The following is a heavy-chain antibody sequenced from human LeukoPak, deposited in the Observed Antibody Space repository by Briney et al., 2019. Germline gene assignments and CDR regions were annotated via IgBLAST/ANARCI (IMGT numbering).Heavy chain of an antibody. D-gene: IGHD2-2*01. CDR2: IYTSGST. CDR3: ARGHCSSTRTSCYLYPYYFDY. Sequence: SQTLSLTCTVSGGSISSGSYYWSWIRQPAGKGLEWIGRIYTSGSTNYNPSLKSRVTISVDTSKNQFSLKVSSVTAADTAVYYCARGHCSSTRTSCYLYPYYFDYWGQGNVVTVSA. V-gene: IGHV4-61*02. CDR1: GGSISSGSYY. J-gene: IGHJ4*02.